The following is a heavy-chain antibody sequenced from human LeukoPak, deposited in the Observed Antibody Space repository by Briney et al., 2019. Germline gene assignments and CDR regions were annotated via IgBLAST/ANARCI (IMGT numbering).Heavy chain of an antibody. CDR1: GFTLSSYE. CDR2: ISSSGSTI. V-gene: IGHV3-48*03. CDR3: AREAPQAYGMDV. Sequence: PGGSLRLSCAASGFTLSSYEMNWVRQAPGKGLEWVSYISSSGSTIYYADSVKGRFTISRDNAKNSLYLQMNSLRAEDTAVYYCAREAPQAYGMDVWGKGTTVTVSS. J-gene: IGHJ6*04.